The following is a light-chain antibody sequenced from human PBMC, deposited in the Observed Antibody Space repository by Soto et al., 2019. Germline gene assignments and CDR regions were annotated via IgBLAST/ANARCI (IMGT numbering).Light chain of an antibody. CDR2: AAS. J-gene: IGKJ4*01. V-gene: IGKV1-39*01. CDR3: QQSYSTPLT. CDR1: QSISTS. Sequence: DIQMTQSLSSLTASVGDRITITCRASQSISTSLNWYQQKPGKPPKLLIYAASTLQSGVPSRFTGSGSGTDFTLTISSLQPEDFATYYCQQSYSTPLTFGGGTKVEIK.